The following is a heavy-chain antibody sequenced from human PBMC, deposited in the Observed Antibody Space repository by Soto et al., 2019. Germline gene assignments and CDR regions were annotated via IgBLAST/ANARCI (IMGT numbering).Heavy chain of an antibody. Sequence: EVQLVESGGXXVKPGGSLRLSCAASGFTFSDAWMSWVRQAPGKGLEWVGLIKKKTDGGTTDYAAPVKGRFTISRDDSKNTLYLQMSSLKTDDTAAYYCRTQWLDWGQGTLVTVSS. J-gene: IGHJ4*02. D-gene: IGHD6-19*01. V-gene: IGHV3-15*01. CDR1: GFTFSDAW. CDR2: IKKKTDGGTT. CDR3: RTQWLD.